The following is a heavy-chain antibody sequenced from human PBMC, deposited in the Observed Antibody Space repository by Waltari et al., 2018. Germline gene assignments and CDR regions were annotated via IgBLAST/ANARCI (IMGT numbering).Heavy chain of an antibody. J-gene: IGHJ4*02. D-gene: IGHD6-19*01. CDR1: GFTVSSNY. V-gene: IGHV3-66*02. Sequence: EVQLVEAGGGLVQPGGSLSLSCAASGFTVSSNYMSLVRQAPGKGLEWVSVIYSGGSTYYADSVKGRFTIARDNSKNTLYLQMNSLRAEDTAVYYCARDGDPSGKHFDYWGQGTLVTVSS. CDR3: ARDGDPSGKHFDY. CDR2: IYSGGST.